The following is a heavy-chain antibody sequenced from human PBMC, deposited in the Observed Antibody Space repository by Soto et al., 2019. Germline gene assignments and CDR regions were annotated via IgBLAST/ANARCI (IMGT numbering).Heavy chain of an antibody. CDR1: GGSISSYY. CDR2: IYTSGST. J-gene: IGHJ5*02. V-gene: IGHV4-4*07. Sequence: QVQLQESGPGLVKPSETLSLTCTVSGGSISSYYWSWIRQPAGKGLEWIGRIYTSGSTNYNPSLKSRVTMSVDTSMIQFSQKLSSVTAADTAVYYCAREGRYSSSWYVSLSWFDPWGQGTLVTVSS. D-gene: IGHD6-13*01. CDR3: AREGRYSSSWYVSLSWFDP.